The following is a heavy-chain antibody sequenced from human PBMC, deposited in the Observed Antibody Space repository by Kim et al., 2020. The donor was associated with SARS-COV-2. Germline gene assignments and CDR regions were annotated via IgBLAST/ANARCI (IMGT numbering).Heavy chain of an antibody. CDR2: ISYDGSDK. D-gene: IGHD1-26*01. V-gene: IGHV3-30*18. J-gene: IGHJ4*01. CDR3: SKGSWKGGYYTDFDY. CDR1: GFTFSSYG. Sequence: GGSLRLSCAASGFTFSSYGMHWVRQAPGKGLEWVAVISYDGSDKYYAYSVKGRVTISRDNSKNTLYLQLNRRRSEDTAVAYCSKGSWKGGYYTDFDYWG.